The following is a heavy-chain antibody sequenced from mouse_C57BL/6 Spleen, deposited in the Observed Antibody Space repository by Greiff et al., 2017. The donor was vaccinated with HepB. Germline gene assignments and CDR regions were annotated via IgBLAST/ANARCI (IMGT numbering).Heavy chain of an antibody. CDR2: IDPSDSET. J-gene: IGHJ2*01. V-gene: IGHV1-52*01. D-gene: IGHD3-2*02. Sequence: QVQLQQPGAELVRPGSSVKLSCKASGYTFTSYWMHWVKQRPIQGLEWIGNIDPSDSETHYNQKFKDKATLTADKSSSTAYMQLSSLTSEDSAVYYCARSRAQALFDYWGQGTTLTVSS. CDR3: ARSRAQALFDY. CDR1: GYTFTSYW.